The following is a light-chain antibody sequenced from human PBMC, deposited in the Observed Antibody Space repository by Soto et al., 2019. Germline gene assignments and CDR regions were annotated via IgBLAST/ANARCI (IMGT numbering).Light chain of an antibody. CDR2: DAS. J-gene: IGKJ1*01. CDR3: QQYDDYWT. Sequence: DIQMTQSPSTLSVSVGDRVTITCRASQSIRHFLAWYQQKPGKAPKVVVYDASNLESGVPSRFSGSGSGTEFTLTISSLQPDDFATYYCQQYDDYWTFGPGTKVEVK. CDR1: QSIRHF. V-gene: IGKV1-5*01.